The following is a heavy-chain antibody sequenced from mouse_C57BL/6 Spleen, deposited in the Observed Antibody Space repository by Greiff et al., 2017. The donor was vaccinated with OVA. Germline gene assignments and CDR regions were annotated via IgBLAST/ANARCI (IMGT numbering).Heavy chain of an antibody. CDR3: ARIPLHYYGSSFFDY. CDR2: IYPGSGST. Sequence: QVQLQQPGAELVKPGASVKMSCKASGYTFTSYWITWVKQRPGQGLEWIGDIYPGSGSTNYNEKFKSKATLTVDTSSSTAYMQLSSLTSEDSAVYYWARIPLHYYGSSFFDYWGQGTTLTVSS. CDR1: GYTFTSYW. V-gene: IGHV1-55*01. D-gene: IGHD1-1*01. J-gene: IGHJ2*01.